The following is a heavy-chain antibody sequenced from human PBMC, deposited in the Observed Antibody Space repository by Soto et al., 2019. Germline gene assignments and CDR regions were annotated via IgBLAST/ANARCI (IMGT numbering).Heavy chain of an antibody. J-gene: IGHJ1*01. D-gene: IGHD2-21*01. Sequence: ASVKVSCKASGYTFTSYDINWVRQATGQGLEWMGWMNPNSGNTGYAQKFQGRVTMTRNTSISTAYMELSSLRSEDTAVYYCARGMSWGYCGGDCYGAEYFQHWGQGTLVTVSS. CDR1: GYTFTSYD. CDR3: ARGMSWGYCGGDCYGAEYFQH. V-gene: IGHV1-8*01. CDR2: MNPNSGNT.